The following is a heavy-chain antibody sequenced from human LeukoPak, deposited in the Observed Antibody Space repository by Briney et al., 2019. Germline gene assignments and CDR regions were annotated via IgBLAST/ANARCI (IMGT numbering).Heavy chain of an antibody. CDR3: ASAPFRVFDY. J-gene: IGHJ4*02. D-gene: IGHD3-10*01. CDR2: LSGNAGRP. V-gene: IGHV3-23*01. Sequence: GGSLRLSCAASGFTFISYAMSWVRQAPGKGLEWVSSLSGNAGRPYYADSVKGRFTISRDNSKNTLYLQMNSLRAEDTAVYYCASAPFRVFDYWGQGTLVTVSS. CDR1: GFTFISYA.